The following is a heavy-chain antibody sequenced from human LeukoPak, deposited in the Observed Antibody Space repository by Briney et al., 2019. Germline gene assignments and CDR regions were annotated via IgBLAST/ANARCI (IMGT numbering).Heavy chain of an antibody. CDR2: INSDGSST. CDR1: GFTFSSYE. CDR3: AKRIQSAMAMGY. D-gene: IGHD5-18*01. Sequence: GGSLRLSCAASGFTFSSYEMNWVRQAPGKGLEWVSRINSDGSSTSYADSVKGRFTISRDNSKNTMYLQMNSLRAEDTAVYYCAKRIQSAMAMGYWGQGTLVTVSS. V-gene: IGHV3-74*01. J-gene: IGHJ4*02.